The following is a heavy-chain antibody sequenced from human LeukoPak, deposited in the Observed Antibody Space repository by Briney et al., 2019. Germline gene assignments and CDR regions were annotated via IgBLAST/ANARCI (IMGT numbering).Heavy chain of an antibody. CDR1: GYTFTSYG. D-gene: IGHD2-2*01. V-gene: IGHV1-18*01. J-gene: IGHJ6*02. CDR2: ISAYNGNT. Sequence: GASVKVSCKASGYTFTSYGISWVRQAPGQGLEWMGWISAYNGNTNYAQKLQGRVTMTTDTATSTAYMELRSLRSDNTAVYYCARDRKLGQPTRYYYYYGIDVWGQGTTVTVSS. CDR3: ARDRKLGQPTRYYYYYGIDV.